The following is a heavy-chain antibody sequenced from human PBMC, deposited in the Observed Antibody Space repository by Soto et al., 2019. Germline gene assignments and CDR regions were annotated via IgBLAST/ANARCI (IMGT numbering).Heavy chain of an antibody. Sequence: SVKVSCKASGGTFSSYTISWVRQAPGQGLEWMGRIIPILGIANYAQKFQGRVTITADKSTSTAYMELSSLRSEDTAVYYCARDPLGRATVDYWGQGTLVTGSS. CDR2: IIPILGIA. CDR1: GGTFSSYT. V-gene: IGHV1-69*04. J-gene: IGHJ4*02. CDR3: ARDPLGRATVDY. D-gene: IGHD5-12*01.